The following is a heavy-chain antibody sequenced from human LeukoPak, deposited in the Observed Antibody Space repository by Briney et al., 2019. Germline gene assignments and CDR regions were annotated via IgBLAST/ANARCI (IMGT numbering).Heavy chain of an antibody. V-gene: IGHV3-21*01. CDR1: GFTFSSYW. CDR3: ARGSREHGLDS. Sequence: GGSLRLSCAASGFTFSSYWMNWVRQAPGKGLEWVSYINSDSIYIFYADSVKGRFTISRDYAKNSLYLQMNSLTAEDTAVYYCARGSREHGLDSWGQGTLVTVSS. D-gene: IGHD1-26*01. J-gene: IGHJ4*02. CDR2: INSDSIYI.